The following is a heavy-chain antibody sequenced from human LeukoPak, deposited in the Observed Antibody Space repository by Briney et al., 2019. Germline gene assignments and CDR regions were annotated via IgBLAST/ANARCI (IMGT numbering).Heavy chain of an antibody. D-gene: IGHD2-2*01. CDR3: ARAVSQLPTLYYYYGMDV. Sequence: ASVKVSCKVSGYTLTELSMHWVRQAPGQGLEWMGIINPSGGSTSYAQKFQGRVTMTRDTSTSTVYMELSSLRSEDTAVYYCARAVSQLPTLYYYYGMDVWGQGTTVTVSS. J-gene: IGHJ6*02. V-gene: IGHV1-46*01. CDR1: GYTLTELS. CDR2: INPSGGST.